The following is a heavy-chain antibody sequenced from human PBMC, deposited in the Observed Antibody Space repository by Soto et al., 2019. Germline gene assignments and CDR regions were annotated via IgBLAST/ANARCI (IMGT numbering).Heavy chain of an antibody. D-gene: IGHD3-10*01. Sequence: SETLSLTCAVYGGSFSGYYWSWIRQPPGKGLEWIGEINHSGSTNYNPSLKSRVTISVDTSKNQFSLKLSSVTAADTAVYYCARRVLLWFGEAPDAFDIWGQGTMVTVSS. CDR3: ARRVLLWFGEAPDAFDI. V-gene: IGHV4-34*01. J-gene: IGHJ3*02. CDR2: INHSGST. CDR1: GGSFSGYY.